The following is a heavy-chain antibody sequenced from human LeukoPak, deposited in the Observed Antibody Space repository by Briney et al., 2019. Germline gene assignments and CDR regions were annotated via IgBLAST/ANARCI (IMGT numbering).Heavy chain of an antibody. CDR1: GFTFSSNW. D-gene: IGHD1-26*01. J-gene: IGHJ4*02. CDR2: INEDGSTT. Sequence: GGSLRLSCAASGFTFSSNWMHWVRQAPGKGLVWVSRINEDGSTTNYADSVKGRSTIFRDNAKDTLYLQMNSLRAEDTAVYYCVRDLGGRSGHWGQGTLVTVSS. V-gene: IGHV3-74*01. CDR3: VRDLGGRSGH.